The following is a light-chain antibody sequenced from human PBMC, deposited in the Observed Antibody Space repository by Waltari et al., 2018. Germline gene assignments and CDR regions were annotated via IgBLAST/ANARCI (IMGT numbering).Light chain of an antibody. J-gene: IGKJ4*01. V-gene: IGKV4-1*01. CDR1: QSVLHSSNNKNY. Sequence: DIVMTQSPDSLALSMGARATINCKSSQSVLHSSNNKNYLAWYQQKPGQPPNLLIYWASARESGVPDRFSGSGSGTDYTRTLSSLQAEDVAVYYCQQYYNAPLTFGGGTKVEIK. CDR2: WAS. CDR3: QQYYNAPLT.